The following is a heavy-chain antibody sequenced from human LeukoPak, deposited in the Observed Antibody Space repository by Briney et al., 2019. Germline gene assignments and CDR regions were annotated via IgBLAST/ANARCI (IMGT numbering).Heavy chain of an antibody. Sequence: AAVKVSFKVSGYTLTELSMHWVRQAPGKGLGWMGGFDPEDGETIYAQKFQGRVTMTEDTSTDTAYMELSSLRSEDTAVYYCATDNPLLVGATYFDYWGQGTPVTVSS. D-gene: IGHD1-26*01. V-gene: IGHV1-24*01. CDR1: GYTLTELS. J-gene: IGHJ4*02. CDR3: ATDNPLLVGATYFDY. CDR2: FDPEDGET.